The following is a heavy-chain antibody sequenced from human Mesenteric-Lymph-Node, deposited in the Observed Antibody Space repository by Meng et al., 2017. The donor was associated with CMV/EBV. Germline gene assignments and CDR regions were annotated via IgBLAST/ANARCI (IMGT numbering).Heavy chain of an antibody. D-gene: IGHD3-3*01. CDR1: GFTFSSYS. CDR2: VSGSGGGT. Sequence: GESLKISCAASGFTFSSYSMSWVRQAPGKGLEWVSGVSGSGGGTEYADSVKGRFTISRDNSKNTLYLQMSSLRVEDTAIYYCAKEFYDFWTDYYYYGLDVWGQGTTVTVSS. CDR3: AKEFYDFWTDYYYYGLDV. V-gene: IGHV3-23*01. J-gene: IGHJ6*02.